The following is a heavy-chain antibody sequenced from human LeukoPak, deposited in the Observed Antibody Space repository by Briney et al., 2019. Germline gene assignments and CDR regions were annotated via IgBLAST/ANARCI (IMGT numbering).Heavy chain of an antibody. V-gene: IGHV3-11*01. CDR3: AKDPMYLGPDP. Sequence: GGSLRLSCAASGFTFSDYYMSWIRQAPGKGLEWVSYISSSGSTIYYADSVKGRFTISRDNSKNTLYLQMNSLRAEDTAVYYCAKDPMYLGPDPWGQGTLVTVSS. CDR1: GFTFSDYY. J-gene: IGHJ5*02. D-gene: IGHD2-2*01. CDR2: ISSSGSTI.